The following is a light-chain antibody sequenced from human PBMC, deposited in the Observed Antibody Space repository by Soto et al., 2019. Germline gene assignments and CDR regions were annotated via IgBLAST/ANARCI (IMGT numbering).Light chain of an antibody. Sequence: IQMTPSPSSLSASVGDRVTITCRASQGISSCLAWYQQKPGKVPKHLIYAASSLQSGVPSRFSGSGSGTDFTLTISSLQPEDFATYYCQQYNSYPLTFGGGTKVEIK. J-gene: IGKJ4*01. CDR3: QQYNSYPLT. V-gene: IGKV1D-16*01. CDR2: AAS. CDR1: QGISSC.